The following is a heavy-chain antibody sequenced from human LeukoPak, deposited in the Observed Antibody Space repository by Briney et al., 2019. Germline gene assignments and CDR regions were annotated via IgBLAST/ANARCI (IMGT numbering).Heavy chain of an antibody. Sequence: PGGSLRLSCAASGFTFDDYAMHWVRQAPGKGLEWVSGISWNSGSIGYADSVKGRFTISRDNAKNSLYLQMNSLRPEDTAVYYCTKEGLPSGTSWSAWFDPWGQGTLVTVSS. CDR3: TKEGLPSGTSWSAWFDP. D-gene: IGHD3-10*01. J-gene: IGHJ5*02. CDR2: ISWNSGSI. V-gene: IGHV3-9*01. CDR1: GFTFDDYA.